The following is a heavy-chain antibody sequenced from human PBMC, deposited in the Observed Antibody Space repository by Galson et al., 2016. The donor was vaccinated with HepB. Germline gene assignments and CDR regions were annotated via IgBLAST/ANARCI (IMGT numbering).Heavy chain of an antibody. CDR2: INPSGGIT. CDR1: GGTFSNYA. D-gene: IGHD4-17*01. V-gene: IGHV1-46*01. Sequence: SVKVSCKASGGTFSNYAISWVRQAPGQGLKWVGRINPSGGITKYAQKFQGRVTMTRGTSTSTVYMELSSLRSEDTAIYYCARGHESRGDYRIGDYWGQGTLVTVSS. CDR3: ARGHESRGDYRIGDY. J-gene: IGHJ4*02.